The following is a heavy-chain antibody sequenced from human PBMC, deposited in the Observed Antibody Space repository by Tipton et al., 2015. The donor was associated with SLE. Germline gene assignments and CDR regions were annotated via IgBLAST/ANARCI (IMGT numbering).Heavy chain of an antibody. V-gene: IGHV4-59*01. Sequence: TLSLTCTVSGGSIRGYYWSWIRQPPGKGLEWIGYIYYSGSTNYNPSLKSRVTISVDTSKSQFSLKMSSVTAADTAVYYCARYYYDSSGYYFDYWGQGTLVTVSS. CDR3: ARYYYDSSGYYFDY. D-gene: IGHD3-22*01. J-gene: IGHJ4*02. CDR1: GGSIRGYY. CDR2: IYYSGST.